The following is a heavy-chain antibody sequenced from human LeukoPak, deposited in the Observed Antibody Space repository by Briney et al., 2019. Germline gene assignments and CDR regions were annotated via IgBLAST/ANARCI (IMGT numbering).Heavy chain of an antibody. D-gene: IGHD6-19*01. Sequence: ASVKVSCKTSGYTFTSYGIIWVRQAPGQGLEWMGRISANNGNTNYTQKVQGRVTMTTDTSTATAYMELRSLRSDDTAVYYCARDAPNSRGWFVYWGQGTLVTVSS. V-gene: IGHV1-18*01. CDR2: ISANNGNT. CDR3: ARDAPNSRGWFVY. J-gene: IGHJ5*01. CDR1: GYTFTSYG.